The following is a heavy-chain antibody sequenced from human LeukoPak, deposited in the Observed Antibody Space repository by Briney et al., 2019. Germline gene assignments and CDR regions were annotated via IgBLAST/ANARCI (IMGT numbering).Heavy chain of an antibody. Sequence: GGSLRLSCAASGFTFSDYYMTWIRRAPGKGLEWVSYISSSGSYTNYADSVKGQFTISRDNAKNSLYLQMNGLRAEDTAVYYCARDVRGFIGLDVWGKGTTVTVSS. CDR2: ISSSGSYT. V-gene: IGHV3-11*06. D-gene: IGHD3-10*02. CDR3: ARDVRGFIGLDV. J-gene: IGHJ6*04. CDR1: GFTFSDYY.